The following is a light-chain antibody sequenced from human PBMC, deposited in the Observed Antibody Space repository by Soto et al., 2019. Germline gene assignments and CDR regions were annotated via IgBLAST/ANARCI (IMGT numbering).Light chain of an antibody. CDR3: QQYQTWPFP. J-gene: IGKJ2*01. Sequence: EIVMTQSPATLSVSPGEGATLSCRANQRVSSHLAWYQHKPGQAPRLLIHAASTRAPGIPARFSGSGSGTEFTLTISSLQSEDFAVHYCQQYQTWPFPFGQGTKLEIK. CDR1: QRVSSH. CDR2: AAS. V-gene: IGKV3-15*01.